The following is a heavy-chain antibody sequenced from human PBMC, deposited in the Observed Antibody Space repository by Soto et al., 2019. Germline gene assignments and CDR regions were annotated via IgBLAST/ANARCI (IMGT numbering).Heavy chain of an antibody. CDR3: ARVLTSYYDFWSGYREYYFDY. D-gene: IGHD3-3*01. J-gene: IGHJ4*02. CDR1: GYTFTSYG. V-gene: IGHV1-18*01. CDR2: ISAYNGNT. Sequence: ASVKVSCKASGYTFTSYGISWVRQAPGQGLEWMGWISAYNGNTNYAQKLQGRVTMTTDTSTSTAYMELRSLRSDDTAVYYCARVLTSYYDFWSGYREYYFDYWGQGTLVTVSS.